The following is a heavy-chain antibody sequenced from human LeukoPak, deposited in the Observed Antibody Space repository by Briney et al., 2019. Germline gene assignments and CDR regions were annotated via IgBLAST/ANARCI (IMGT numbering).Heavy chain of an antibody. CDR3: AKDVRIAARPNWFDP. D-gene: IGHD6-6*01. CDR2: ISSNGGST. J-gene: IGHJ5*02. V-gene: IGHV3-64*04. CDR1: GFTFSSYA. Sequence: GGSLRLSCSASGFTFSSYAMHWVRQAPGKGLEYVSAISSNGGSTYYADSVKGRFTISRDNSKNTLYLQMNSLRAEDTAVYYCAKDVRIAARPNWFDPWGQGTLVTVSS.